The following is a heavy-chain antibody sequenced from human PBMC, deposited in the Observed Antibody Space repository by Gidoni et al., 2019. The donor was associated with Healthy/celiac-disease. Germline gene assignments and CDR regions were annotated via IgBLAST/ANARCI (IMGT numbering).Heavy chain of an antibody. CDR3: ARAPYYYDSSGYFDY. CDR2: INPSGGST. Sequence: QVQLVQSGAEVKKPGASVKVSCKASGYTFTSYYMHWVRQAPGQGLEWMGIINPSGGSTSYAQNFQGRVTMTRDTSTSTVYMELSSLRSEDTAVYYCARAPYYYDSSGYFDYWGQGTLVTVSS. CDR1: GYTFTSYY. V-gene: IGHV1-46*03. J-gene: IGHJ4*02. D-gene: IGHD3-22*01.